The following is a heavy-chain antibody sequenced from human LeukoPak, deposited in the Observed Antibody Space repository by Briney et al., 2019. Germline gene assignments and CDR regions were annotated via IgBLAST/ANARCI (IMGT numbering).Heavy chain of an antibody. D-gene: IGHD3/OR15-3a*01. V-gene: IGHV1-46*01. J-gene: IGHJ4*02. CDR3: ARGTGSFDY. Sequence: GASVKVSCKASGYTFTGYYMHWVRQAPGQGLEWMGRINPNGGNTNYAQTFQGRVTMTRDTSTSTVYMELSSLRSEDTAVYYCARGTGSFDYWGQGTLVTVSS. CDR2: INPNGGNT. CDR1: GYTFTGYY.